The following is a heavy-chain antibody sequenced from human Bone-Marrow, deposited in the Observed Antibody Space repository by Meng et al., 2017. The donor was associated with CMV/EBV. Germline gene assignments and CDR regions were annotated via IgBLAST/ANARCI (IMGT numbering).Heavy chain of an antibody. CDR1: GFSFSNSA. V-gene: IGHV3-23*01. CDR2: IGADGAGI. Sequence: SGFSFSNSAISCVRQPPGKGLQWVSAIGADGAGIFYAASVKGRFTISEDNSKNTLFLQMNNLRAEDTALYYCARPGLTVAGTRWFDPWGQGTLVTVSS. D-gene: IGHD6-19*01. J-gene: IGHJ5*02. CDR3: ARPGLTVAGTRWFDP.